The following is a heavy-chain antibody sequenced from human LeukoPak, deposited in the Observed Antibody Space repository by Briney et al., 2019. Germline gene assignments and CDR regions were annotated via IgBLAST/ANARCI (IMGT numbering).Heavy chain of an antibody. Sequence: PSETLSLTCTVSGGSISSYYWSWIRQPPGKGLEWIGYIYYSGSTNYNPSLKSRVTISVDTSKNQFSLKLSSVTAADTAVYYCAGKTGYYTGYYYYMDVWGKGTTVTVSS. D-gene: IGHD3/OR15-3a*01. CDR3: AGKTGYYTGYYYYMDV. V-gene: IGHV4-59*01. CDR2: IYYSGST. CDR1: GGSISSYY. J-gene: IGHJ6*03.